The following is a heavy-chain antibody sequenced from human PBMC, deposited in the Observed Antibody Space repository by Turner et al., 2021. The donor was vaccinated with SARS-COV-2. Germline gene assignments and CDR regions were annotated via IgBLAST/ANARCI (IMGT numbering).Heavy chain of an antibody. J-gene: IGHJ6*02. D-gene: IGHD2-2*01. V-gene: IGHV3-53*01. CDR2: IYSGGST. CDR1: GFPVSINY. CDR3: ARGHVPAASNFYYYYYYGMDV. Sequence: EVQLVESGGGLIQPGGSLRLSCAASGFPVSINYMSWVRQAPGKGLEWVSVIYSGGSTYYADSVKGRFTISRDNSKNTLYLQMNSLRAEDTAVYYCARGHVPAASNFYYYYYYGMDVWGQGTTVTVSS.